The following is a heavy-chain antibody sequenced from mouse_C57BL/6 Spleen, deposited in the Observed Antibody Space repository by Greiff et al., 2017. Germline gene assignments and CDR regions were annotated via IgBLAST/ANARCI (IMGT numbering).Heavy chain of an antibody. D-gene: IGHD2-4*01. CDR1: GYTFTDYY. Sequence: VHVKQSGPVLVKPGASVKMSCKASGYTFTDYYMNWVKQSHGKSLEWIGVINPYNGGTSYNQKFKGKATLTVDKSSSTAYMELNSLTSEDSAVYYCARGEDYDDYWGQGTTLTVSS. V-gene: IGHV1-19*01. J-gene: IGHJ2*01. CDR3: ARGEDYDDY. CDR2: INPYNGGT.